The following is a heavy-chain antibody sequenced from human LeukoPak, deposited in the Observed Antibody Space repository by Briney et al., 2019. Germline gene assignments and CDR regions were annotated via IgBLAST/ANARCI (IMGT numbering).Heavy chain of an antibody. Sequence: GGSLRLSCAASGFTFSSYWMSWVRQAPGKGLEWVANIKQDGSEKYYVDSVKGRFTISRDNAKNSLYLQMNSLRAEDTAVYYCAREAGHIVVVLASRDRYYYYMDVWGKGTTVTVSS. J-gene: IGHJ6*03. CDR3: AREAGHIVVVLASRDRYYYYMDV. CDR2: IKQDGSEK. V-gene: IGHV3-7*01. CDR1: GFTFSSYW. D-gene: IGHD2-2*01.